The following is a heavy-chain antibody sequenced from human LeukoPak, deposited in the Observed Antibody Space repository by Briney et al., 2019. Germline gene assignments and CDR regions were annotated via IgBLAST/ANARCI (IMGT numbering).Heavy chain of an antibody. Sequence: GASVKLSCKAAGYTLTSYAFSWVRQAPGQGLGWMGWISTKMGHTNYAQKFQGRITMTTDTSASTVYMELRSLKSDDTAVYYCARCSGYDWEDYFDHWGQGTLVTVSS. CDR2: ISTKMGHT. D-gene: IGHD5-12*01. J-gene: IGHJ4*02. V-gene: IGHV1-18*01. CDR1: GYTLTSYA. CDR3: ARCSGYDWEDYFDH.